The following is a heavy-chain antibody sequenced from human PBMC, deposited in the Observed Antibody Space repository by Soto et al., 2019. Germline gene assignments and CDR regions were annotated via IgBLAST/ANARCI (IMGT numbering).Heavy chain of an antibody. J-gene: IGHJ2*01. CDR1: GNALPRHG. CDR3: ATTGEDWYLDL. CDR2: ISGFNGNT. D-gene: IGHD1-1*01. V-gene: IGHV1-18*04. Sequence: QVQLLQSGTEVKKPGASVTVSCKPSGNALPRHGISWVRQAPGQGPEWMGWISGFNGNTVYAQKVQGRVSMTTDTSTNTAYMELRSLPSADTAVYYCATTGEDWYLDLWGRGTLVTVSS.